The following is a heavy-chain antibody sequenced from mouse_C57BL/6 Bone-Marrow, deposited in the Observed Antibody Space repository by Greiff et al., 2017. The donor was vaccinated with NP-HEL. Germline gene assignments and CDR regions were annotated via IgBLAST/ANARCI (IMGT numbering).Heavy chain of an antibody. V-gene: IGHV1-52*01. D-gene: IGHD2-5*01. Sequence: QVQLQQSGAELVRPGSSVKLSCKASGYTFTSYWMHWVKQRPIQGLEWIGNIDPSDSETHYNQKFKDKATLTVDKSSSTAYMQLSSLTSEDSAVYYCARLSNYWYFDVWGTGTTVTVSS. CDR2: IDPSDSET. CDR1: GYTFTSYW. CDR3: ARLSNYWYFDV. J-gene: IGHJ1*03.